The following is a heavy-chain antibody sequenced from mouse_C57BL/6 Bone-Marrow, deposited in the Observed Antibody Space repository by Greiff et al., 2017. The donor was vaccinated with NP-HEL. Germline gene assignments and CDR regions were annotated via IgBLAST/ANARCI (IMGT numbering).Heavy chain of an antibody. J-gene: IGHJ3*01. CDR1: GYAFSSYW. Sequence: QVQLKESGAELVKPGASVKISCKASGYAFSSYWMNWVKQRPGKGLEWIGQIYPGDGDTNYNGKFKGKATLTADKSSSTAYMQLSSLTSEDSAVYLCERQGLLRYPWFAYWGQGTLVTVSA. V-gene: IGHV1-80*01. CDR3: ERQGLLRYPWFAY. CDR2: IYPGDGDT. D-gene: IGHD1-1*01.